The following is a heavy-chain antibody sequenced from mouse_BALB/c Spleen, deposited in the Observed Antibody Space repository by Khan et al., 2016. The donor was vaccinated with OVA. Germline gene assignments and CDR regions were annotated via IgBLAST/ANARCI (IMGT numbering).Heavy chain of an antibody. CDR2: IDPYDSET. CDR3: ARNPCAY. CDR1: GYTFTSYW. V-gene: IGHV1-52*01. Sequence: VHLVESGAELVRPWASVKLSCEASGYTFTSYWMNWVKQSPEQGLEWIGRIDPYDSETHYNQNFKDKAILTVDKSSSTAYMQLSSLTSEDSAVYFCARNPCAYWGQGTLVTVAA. J-gene: IGHJ3*01.